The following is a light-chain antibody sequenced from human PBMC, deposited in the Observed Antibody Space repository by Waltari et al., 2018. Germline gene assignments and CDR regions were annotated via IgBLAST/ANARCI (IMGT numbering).Light chain of an antibody. CDR2: DFS. J-gene: IGLJ1*01. V-gene: IGLV2-11*01. CDR1: SSDVGGYKF. CDR3: CSYAGDYTYV. Sequence: QSALTQPRSVSGSPGQSVTISCTGTSSDVGGYKFVSWYQQHPGKAPKFMIYDFSKRPSGVPDRFSGSKSGNTASLTISGLQAEDEAEYYCCSYAGDYTYVFGTGTKVTVL.